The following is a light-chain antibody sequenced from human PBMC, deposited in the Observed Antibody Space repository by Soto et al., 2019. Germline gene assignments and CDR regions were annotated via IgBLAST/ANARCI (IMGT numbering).Light chain of an antibody. V-gene: IGKV1-5*01. J-gene: IGKJ1*01. CDR3: QQYETFSGT. CDR1: HSVSGW. CDR2: DAS. Sequence: DIQMTQSPSTLSASVGDTVTVTCRASHSVSGWLAWYQQKQGEAPTLLIYDASALPPGAPSRFSGSASGTKLTLPIASLQPDHFATYYCQQYETFSGTLGPGTKVDIK.